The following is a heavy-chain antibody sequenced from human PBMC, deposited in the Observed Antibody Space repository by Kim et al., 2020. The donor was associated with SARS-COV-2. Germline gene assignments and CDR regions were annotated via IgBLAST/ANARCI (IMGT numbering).Heavy chain of an antibody. CDR2: GTA. J-gene: IGHJ4*02. Sequence: GTATYAKKFQGRVPVTADESPSTANMELSSLRSEDTAVYYCARGLRYFDYWGRGTLVTVSS. CDR3: ARGLRYFDY. V-gene: IGHV1-69*01. D-gene: IGHD5-12*01.